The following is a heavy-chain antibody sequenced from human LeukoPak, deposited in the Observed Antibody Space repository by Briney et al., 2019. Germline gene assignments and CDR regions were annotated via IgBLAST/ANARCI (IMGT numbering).Heavy chain of an antibody. D-gene: IGHD2-15*01. V-gene: IGHV4-59*08. Sequence: PSETLSLTCTVSGGSISSYYWSWIRQPPGKGLEWIGYIYYSGRTKYNPSLKSRVTISVDTSKNQFSLKLSSVTAADTAVYYCARHGGIVVVVAAGDAFDIWGQGTMVTVSS. CDR1: GGSISSYY. CDR3: ARHGGIVVVVAAGDAFDI. J-gene: IGHJ3*02. CDR2: IYYSGRT.